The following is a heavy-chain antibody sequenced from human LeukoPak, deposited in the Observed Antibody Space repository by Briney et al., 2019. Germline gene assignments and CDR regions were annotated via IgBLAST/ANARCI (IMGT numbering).Heavy chain of an antibody. D-gene: IGHD5-24*01. CDR3: AREGVEEMACDY. Sequence: SETLPLTCAVYGGSFSGYYWSWIRQPPGKGLEWIGEINHSGSTNYNPSLKSRVTISVDTSKNQFSLKLSSVTAADTAVYYCAREGVEEMACDYWGQGTLVTVSS. CDR1: GGSFSGYY. V-gene: IGHV4-34*01. CDR2: INHSGST. J-gene: IGHJ4*02.